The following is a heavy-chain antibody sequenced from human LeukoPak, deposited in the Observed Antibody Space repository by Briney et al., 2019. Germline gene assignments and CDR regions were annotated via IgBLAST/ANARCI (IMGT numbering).Heavy chain of an antibody. CDR2: INPNSGGT. D-gene: IGHD3-9*01. Sequence: ASVKVSCKASGYTFTGYYMHWVRQAPGQGLEWMGWINPNSGGTNYAQKFQGRVTMSRDTSISTAYMELSRLRSDDTAVYYCAGSPRGYDILTGEGDYWGQGTLVTVSS. V-gene: IGHV1-2*02. CDR3: AGSPRGYDILTGEGDY. J-gene: IGHJ4*02. CDR1: GYTFTGYY.